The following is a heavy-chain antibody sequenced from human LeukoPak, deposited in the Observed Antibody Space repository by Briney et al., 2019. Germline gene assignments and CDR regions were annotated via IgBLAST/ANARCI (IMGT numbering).Heavy chain of an antibody. CDR3: ARRQGQWLVLVYYYGMDV. J-gene: IGHJ6*02. V-gene: IGHV1-8*01. D-gene: IGHD6-19*01. CDR2: MNPNSGNT. Sequence: ASAKVSCKASGYTFTSYDINWVRQATGQGLEWMGWMNPNSGNTGYAQKFQGRVTMTRNTSISTAYMELSSLRSEDTAVYYCARRQGQWLVLVYYYGMDVWGQGTTVTVSS. CDR1: GYTFTSYD.